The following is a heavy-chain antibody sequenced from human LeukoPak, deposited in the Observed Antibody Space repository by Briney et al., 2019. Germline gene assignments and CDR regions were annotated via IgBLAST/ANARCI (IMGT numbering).Heavy chain of an antibody. CDR3: ARDQNAYNYVFDY. CDR1: GFSFSIYT. V-gene: IGHV3-30*07. Sequence: GESLRLSCGVSGFSFSIYTLHWVRQAPGKGLEWVAVISKDGSSAHYDDSVKGRFSISRDNSKNTLYLQMNSLRAEDTALYYCARDQNAYNYVFDYWGQGTLVTVSS. D-gene: IGHD5-24*01. CDR2: ISKDGSSA. J-gene: IGHJ4*02.